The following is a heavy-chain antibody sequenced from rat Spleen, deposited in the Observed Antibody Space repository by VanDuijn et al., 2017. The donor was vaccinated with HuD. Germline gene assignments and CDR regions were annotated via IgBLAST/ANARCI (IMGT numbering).Heavy chain of an antibody. CDR2: VTNTGGTT. V-gene: IGHV5-31*01. CDR3: AKAEQWGRYFDY. Sequence: EVQLVESGGGLVQPGRSLKLSCVASGFTFNNYWMTWIRQAPGKGLEWVASVTNTGGTTYYPDSVKGRFTVSRDNAESTLYLQMDSLRSEDKATYYCAKAEQWGRYFDYWGQGVMVTVSS. D-gene: IGHD1-1*01. CDR1: GFTFNNYW. J-gene: IGHJ2*01.